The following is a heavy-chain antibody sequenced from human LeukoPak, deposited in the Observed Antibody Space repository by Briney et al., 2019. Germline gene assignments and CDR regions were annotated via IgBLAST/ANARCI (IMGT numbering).Heavy chain of an antibody. CDR2: ISGSPDNT. Sequence: GGSLRLSCVVSGFTFRSYAMYWVRQAPGRGLEWVSEISGSPDNTYYADSVKGRFATSRDDSRNTLYLQMNSLRAEDTAVYYCARLVGVSPLDYWGQGTPVTVSS. CDR1: GFTFRSYA. D-gene: IGHD3-16*01. J-gene: IGHJ4*02. CDR3: ARLVGVSPLDY. V-gene: IGHV3-23*01.